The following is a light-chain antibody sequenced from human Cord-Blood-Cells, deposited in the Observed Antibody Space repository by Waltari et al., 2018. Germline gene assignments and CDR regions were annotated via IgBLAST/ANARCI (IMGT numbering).Light chain of an antibody. CDR2: KDS. J-gene: IGLJ1*01. CDR1: ALPKQN. Sequence: SYELTQPPSVPVSPEQPARITSSGAALPKQNASWYQQKPGKAPVLVIYKDSERPSGIPERFSGSSSGTTVTLTISGVQAEDEADYYCQSADSSGTYYVFGTGTKVTVL. V-gene: IGLV3-25*03. CDR3: QSADSSGTYYV.